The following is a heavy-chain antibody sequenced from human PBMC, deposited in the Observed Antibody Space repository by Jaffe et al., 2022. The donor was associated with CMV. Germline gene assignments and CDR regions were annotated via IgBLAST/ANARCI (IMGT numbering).Heavy chain of an antibody. CDR2: INPNSGGT. CDR3: ARVALYYYDSSGYYRTFDY. Sequence: QVQLVQSGAEVKKPGASVKVSCKASGYTFTGYYMHWVRQAPGQGLEWMGWINPNSGGTNYAQKFQGRVTMTRDTSISTAYMELSRLRSDDTAVYYCARVALYYYDSSGYYRTFDYWGQGTLVTVSS. V-gene: IGHV1-2*02. CDR1: GYTFTGYY. J-gene: IGHJ4*02. D-gene: IGHD3-22*01.